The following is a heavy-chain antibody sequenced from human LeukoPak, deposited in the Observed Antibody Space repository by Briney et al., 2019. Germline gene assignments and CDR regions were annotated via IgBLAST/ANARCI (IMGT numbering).Heavy chain of an antibody. CDR2: ISWSSGSI. D-gene: IGHD6-13*01. CDR1: GFTFDDYA. Sequence: GRSLRLSCAASGFTFDDYAMHWVRQAPGKGREWVSGISWSSGSIGYADSVKGRFTISRDNAKNSLYLQMNSLRAENTALYYCATTTLSGSWRRYYFDYWGQGTLVTVSS. CDR3: ATTTLSGSWRRYYFDY. J-gene: IGHJ4*02. V-gene: IGHV3-9*01.